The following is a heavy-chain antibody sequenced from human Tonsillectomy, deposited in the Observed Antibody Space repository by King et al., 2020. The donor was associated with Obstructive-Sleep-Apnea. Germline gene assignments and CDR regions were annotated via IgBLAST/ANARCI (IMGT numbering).Heavy chain of an antibody. CDR2: ISWNSGSI. D-gene: IGHD6-25*01. CDR3: ANAGYQRNYYGMDV. V-gene: IGHV3-9*01. J-gene: IGHJ6*02. CDR1: GFTFDDYA. Sequence: VQLVESGGGLVQPGRSLRLSCAGSGFTFDDYAMHWVRQAPGKGLEWVSGISWNSGSIGYADSVKGRFTISRDNAKNSLYLQMNSLRGEDTALYYCANAGYQRNYYGMDVWGQGTTVTVSS.